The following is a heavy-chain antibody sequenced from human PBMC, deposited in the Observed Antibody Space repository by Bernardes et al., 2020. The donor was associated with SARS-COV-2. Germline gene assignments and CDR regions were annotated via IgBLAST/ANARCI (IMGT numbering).Heavy chain of an antibody. CDR1: GYTFTSYG. CDR3: ARDQHLRILTGHDWFDP. Sequence: ASVKVSCKASGYTFTSYGISWVRQAPGQGLEWMGWISAYNGNTNYAQKLQGRVTMTTDTSTSTAYMELRSLRSDDTAVYYCARDQHLRILTGHDWFDPWGQGTLVTVSS. CDR2: ISAYNGNT. J-gene: IGHJ5*02. D-gene: IGHD3-9*01. V-gene: IGHV1-18*01.